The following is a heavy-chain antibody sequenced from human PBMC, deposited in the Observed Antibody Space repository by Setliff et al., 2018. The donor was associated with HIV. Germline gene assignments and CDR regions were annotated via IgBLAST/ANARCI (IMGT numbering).Heavy chain of an antibody. CDR2: INHSGST. CDR1: GGSFSGYY. V-gene: IGHV4-34*01. D-gene: IGHD6-25*01. J-gene: IGHJ4*02. CDR3: ARRSTDSGIDY. Sequence: KTSETLSLTCAVYGGSFSGYYWSWIRQPPGKGLEWIGEINHSGSTNYNPSLKSRVTISVDTSKNQFSLKLSSVTAADTAVYYCARRSTDSGIDYWGRGTLVTVSS.